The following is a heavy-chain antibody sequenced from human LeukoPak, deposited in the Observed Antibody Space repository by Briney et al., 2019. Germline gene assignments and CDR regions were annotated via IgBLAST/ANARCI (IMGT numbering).Heavy chain of an antibody. CDR2: MYSGGTA. CDR3: AEAIVRFGELSPMDV. J-gene: IGHJ6*02. D-gene: IGHD3-10*01. V-gene: IGHV3-53*01. Sequence: GGSLRLSCAASGFIVSSKYMSWIRQAPGKEPEWVSVMYSGGTAFYADSVRGRFTISGDNSKNTLYLQMNSLRAEDTAEYYCAEAIVRFGELSPMDVWGQGTTVTVSS. CDR1: GFIVSSKY.